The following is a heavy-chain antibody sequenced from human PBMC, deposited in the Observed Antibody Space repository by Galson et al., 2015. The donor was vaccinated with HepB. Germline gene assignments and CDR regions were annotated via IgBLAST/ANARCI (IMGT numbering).Heavy chain of an antibody. J-gene: IGHJ6*02. Sequence: SLRLSCAVSGFTFSSYAMHWVRQAPGKGLEWVALISYDGTNKYYADSVKGRFTISRDNSKNTLYLQMNSLRAEDTAVYYCAKETRRRGYSGYDSDYYYGMDVWGQGTTVTVSS. V-gene: IGHV3-30*04. CDR1: GFTFSSYA. CDR3: AKETRRRGYSGYDSDYYYGMDV. D-gene: IGHD5-12*01. CDR2: ISYDGTNK.